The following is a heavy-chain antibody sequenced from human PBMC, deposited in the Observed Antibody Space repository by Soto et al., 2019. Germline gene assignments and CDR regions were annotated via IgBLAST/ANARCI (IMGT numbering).Heavy chain of an antibody. Sequence: GGSLRLSCAASGFIFSSYSMNWVRQAPGKGLEWVSYISSSSSTIYYADSVKGRFTISRDNAKNSLYLQMNSLRDEDTAVYYCARAGGGSLCSGGSCYLDYYYGMDVWGQGTTVTVSS. J-gene: IGHJ6*02. V-gene: IGHV3-48*02. CDR1: GFIFSSYS. D-gene: IGHD2-15*01. CDR2: ISSSSSTI. CDR3: ARAGGGSLCSGGSCYLDYYYGMDV.